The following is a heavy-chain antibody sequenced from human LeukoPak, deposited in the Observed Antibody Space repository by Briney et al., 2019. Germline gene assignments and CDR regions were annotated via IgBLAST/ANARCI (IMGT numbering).Heavy chain of an antibody. D-gene: IGHD1-14*01. Sequence: ASVKVSCKASGYTFTSYYMHWVRQAPGQGLEWMGIIKPSGGSTSYAQKFQGRVTMTRDTSTSTVYMELRSLRSEDTAVYYCARDSEPSTVPYWGQGTLVTVPS. CDR1: GYTFTSYY. V-gene: IGHV1-46*01. CDR3: ARDSEPSTVPY. J-gene: IGHJ4*02. CDR2: IKPSGGST.